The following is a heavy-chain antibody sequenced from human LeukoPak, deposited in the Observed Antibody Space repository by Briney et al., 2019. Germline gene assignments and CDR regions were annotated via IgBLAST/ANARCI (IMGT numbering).Heavy chain of an antibody. CDR2: IYYSGST. CDR1: APSISMNY. V-gene: IGHV4-59*01. D-gene: IGHD3-22*01. J-gene: IGHJ4*02. Sequence: SQTLSLTSTLSAPSISMNYRSWIRQPPGKVLEWIGYIYYSGSTNYNPYLKSRVTISVDTSKNQFSLKLSSVTAADTAVYYCARVEYYDSSGYWFFDYWGQGTLVTVSS. CDR3: ARVEYYDSSGYWFFDY.